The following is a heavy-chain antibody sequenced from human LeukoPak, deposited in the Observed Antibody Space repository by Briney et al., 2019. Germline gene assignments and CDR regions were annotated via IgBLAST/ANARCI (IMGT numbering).Heavy chain of an antibody. Sequence: PGGSLRLSCAASGYSFRRYWMNWVRQAPGKGLEWVANIKGDGNEKNYVDSVKGRFSISRDNARNSLYLQMDSLRAEDTAVYYCAKEGAYPIITYDSWGQGALVTVSS. J-gene: IGHJ5*01. D-gene: IGHD3-10*01. CDR3: AKEGAYPIITYDS. CDR2: IKGDGNEK. V-gene: IGHV3-7*01. CDR1: GYSFRRYW.